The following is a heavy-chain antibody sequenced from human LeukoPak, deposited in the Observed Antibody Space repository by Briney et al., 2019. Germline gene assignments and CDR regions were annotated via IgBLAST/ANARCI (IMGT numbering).Heavy chain of an antibody. V-gene: IGHV1-3*01. Sequence: ASVKVSCKASGYPFSRHAIHWVRQAPGQRLEWMGWINSGNGKTKYSQKFQGRVTITRDTSASTAYMELTSLTAEDTAVYYCARDKRIQLWLPDYWGQGTLVTVSS. J-gene: IGHJ4*02. CDR3: ARDKRIQLWLPDY. CDR1: GYPFSRHA. CDR2: INSGNGKT. D-gene: IGHD5-18*01.